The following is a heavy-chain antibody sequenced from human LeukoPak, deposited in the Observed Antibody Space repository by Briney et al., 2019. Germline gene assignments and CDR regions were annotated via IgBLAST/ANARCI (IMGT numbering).Heavy chain of an antibody. CDR1: GFTFSSYS. J-gene: IGHJ6*02. Sequence: GGSLRLSCAASGFTFSSYSMNWVRQAPGKGLEWVSSISSSSSYIYYADSVKGRFTISRDNAKNSLYLQMNSLRAEDTAVYYCARVLYGDRDYGMDVWGQGTTVTVSS. CDR3: ARVLYGDRDYGMDV. CDR2: ISSSSSYI. V-gene: IGHV3-21*01. D-gene: IGHD4-17*01.